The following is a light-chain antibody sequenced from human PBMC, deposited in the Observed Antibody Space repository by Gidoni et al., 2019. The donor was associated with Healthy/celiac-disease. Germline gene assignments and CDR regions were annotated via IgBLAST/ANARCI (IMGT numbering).Light chain of an antibody. CDR3: QQRGNWPS. Sequence: EIVLTPSPATLSLSPGERATLSCRASQSVSSYLAWYQQKPGQAPRLLIYDASNRATGIPARFSGSGSGTDFTLTISSLEPEDFAVYYCQQRGNWPSFGQGTRLEIK. V-gene: IGKV3-11*01. J-gene: IGKJ5*01. CDR2: DAS. CDR1: QSVSSY.